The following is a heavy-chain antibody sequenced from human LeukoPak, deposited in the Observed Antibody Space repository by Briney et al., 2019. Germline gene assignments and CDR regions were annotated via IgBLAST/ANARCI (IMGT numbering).Heavy chain of an antibody. CDR2: IYYSGST. CDR3: ARHESYDFWSGYRYYFDY. V-gene: IGHV4-59*08. CDR1: GGSISSYY. D-gene: IGHD3-3*01. Sequence: SETLSLTCTVSGGSISSYYWSWIRQPPGKGLEWIGYIYYSGSTNYNPSLKSRVTISVDTSKNQFSLKLSSVTAVDTAVYYCARHESYDFWSGYRYYFDYWGQGTLVTVSS. J-gene: IGHJ4*02.